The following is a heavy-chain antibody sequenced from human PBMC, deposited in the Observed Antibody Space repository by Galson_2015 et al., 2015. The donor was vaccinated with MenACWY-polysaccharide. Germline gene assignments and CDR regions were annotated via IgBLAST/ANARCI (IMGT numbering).Heavy chain of an antibody. V-gene: IGHV3-74*01. J-gene: IGHJ4*02. Sequence: SLRLSCAASGFTFSNYWMHWVRQAPGEGLVWVSRIKSDGSTINNADSVKGRFIISRDNAKNTLYLEMNSLRAEDTAVYYCARASHCANGVCYKGGIDYWGQGTLVTVSS. CDR1: GFTFSNYW. D-gene: IGHD2-8*01. CDR3: ARASHCANGVCYKGGIDY. CDR2: IKSDGSTI.